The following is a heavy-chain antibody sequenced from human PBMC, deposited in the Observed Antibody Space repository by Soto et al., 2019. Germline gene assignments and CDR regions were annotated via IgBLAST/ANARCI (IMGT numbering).Heavy chain of an antibody. V-gene: IGHV3-30-3*01. Sequence: PGGSLRLSCAASVFTFSSYAMHWVRQAPGKGLEWVAVISYDGSNKYYADSVKGRFTISRDNSKNTLYLQMNSLRAEDTAVYYCARRTVAGPFDYWGQGTLVTVSS. CDR1: VFTFSSYA. D-gene: IGHD6-19*01. CDR3: ARRTVAGPFDY. J-gene: IGHJ4*02. CDR2: ISYDGSNK.